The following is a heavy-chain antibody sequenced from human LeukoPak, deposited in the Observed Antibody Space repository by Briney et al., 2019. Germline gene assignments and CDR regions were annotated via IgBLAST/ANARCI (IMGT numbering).Heavy chain of an antibody. CDR2: ISGYNGNT. J-gene: IGHJ6*02. D-gene: IGHD5-18*01. CDR1: GYRFTSYG. Sequence: ASVKVSCKASGYRFTSYGISWVRQAPGQGLEWMGWISGYNGNTNYAQKLQGRVTMTTDTSTSTAYMELRSLRSDDTALYYCARVMHWDKPMARGRGMDVWGQGTTVTVSS. V-gene: IGHV1-18*01. CDR3: ARVMHWDKPMARGRGMDV.